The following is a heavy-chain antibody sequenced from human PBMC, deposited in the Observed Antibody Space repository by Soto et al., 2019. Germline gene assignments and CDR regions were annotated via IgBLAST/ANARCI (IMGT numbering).Heavy chain of an antibody. Sequence: SETMSLPRTAGGGSISSYFGRWLRQPSEKGLEWIGYIYYSGPPTYQPSLKSRVTISVDRSQNQVALELTSVTAADTAVYFCARDLRGAGTSGYYGMDVWGQGTTVTVS. CDR2: IYYSGPP. CDR1: GGSISSYF. J-gene: IGHJ6*02. CDR3: ARDLRGAGTSGYYGMDV. D-gene: IGHD6-19*01. V-gene: IGHV4-59*01.